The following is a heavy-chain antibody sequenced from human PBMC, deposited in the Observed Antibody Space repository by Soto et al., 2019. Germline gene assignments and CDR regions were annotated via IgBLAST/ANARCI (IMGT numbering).Heavy chain of an antibody. V-gene: IGHV3-23*01. D-gene: IGHD2-2*01. CDR2: LSAGGTRT. Sequence: GGSLRLSCAVSGFSFTNYGVSWVRQAPGKGLEWVATLSAGGTRTNYADTVKGRFTISGDNSKSTVYLQMNNLRAEDTAVYYCARERAYQLPDFEFWGQGALVTVSS. J-gene: IGHJ4*02. CDR1: GFSFTNYG. CDR3: ARERAYQLPDFEF.